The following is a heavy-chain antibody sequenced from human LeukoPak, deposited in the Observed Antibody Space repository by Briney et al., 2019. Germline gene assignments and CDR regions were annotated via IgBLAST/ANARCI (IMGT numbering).Heavy chain of an antibody. CDR2: IIPIFGTA. J-gene: IGHJ5*02. Sequence: ASVKVSCKASGGTFSSYAISWVRQAPGQGLEWMGGIIPIFGTANYAQKFQGGVTITADESTSTAYMELSSLRSEDTAVYYCARARGDYVWGSYHWFDPWGQGTLVTVSS. CDR3: ARARGDYVWGSYHWFDP. D-gene: IGHD3-16*02. V-gene: IGHV1-69*13. CDR1: GGTFSSYA.